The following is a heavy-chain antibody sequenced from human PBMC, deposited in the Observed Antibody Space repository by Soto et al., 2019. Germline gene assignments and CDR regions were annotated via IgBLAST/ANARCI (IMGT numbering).Heavy chain of an antibody. J-gene: IGHJ5*02. CDR2: ISAYNGNT. D-gene: IGHD2-2*02. CDR1: GYTFTSYG. CDR3: ARDRYCSSTSCYTTMIHWFEP. V-gene: IGHV1-18*04. Sequence: ASVKVSCKASGYTFTSYGISWVRQAPGQGLEWMGWISAYNGNTNYAQKLQGRVTMTTDTSTSTAYMELRSLRSDDTAVYYCARDRYCSSTSCYTTMIHWFEPWVHLTLVIVSS.